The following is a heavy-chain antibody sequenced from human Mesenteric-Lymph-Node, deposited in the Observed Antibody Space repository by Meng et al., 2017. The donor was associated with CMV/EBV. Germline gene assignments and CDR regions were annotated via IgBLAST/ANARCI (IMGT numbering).Heavy chain of an antibody. D-gene: IGHD2-2*01. Sequence: SETLSLTCTVSGGSISSGDYYWGWIRQPPGKGLEWIGTIYHSGSTYYNPSLKSRVTISVDTSKNQFSLKLSSVTAADTAVYYCARVQYCSSTSCLGWFDPWGQGTLVTVSS. J-gene: IGHJ5*02. CDR1: GGSISSGDYY. CDR2: IYHSGST. CDR3: ARVQYCSSTSCLGWFDP. V-gene: IGHV4-39*07.